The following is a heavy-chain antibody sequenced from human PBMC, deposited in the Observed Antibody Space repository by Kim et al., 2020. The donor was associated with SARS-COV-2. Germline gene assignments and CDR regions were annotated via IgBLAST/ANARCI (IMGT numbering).Heavy chain of an antibody. CDR1: GFTFSSYA. Sequence: GGSLRLSCAASGFTFSSYAMSWVRQAPGKGLEWVSAISGSGGSTYYADSVKGRFTISRDNSKNTLYLQMNSLRAEDTAVYYCAKTAEPWYYDSSGYYGYFDYWGQGTLVTVSS. J-gene: IGHJ4*02. D-gene: IGHD3-22*01. V-gene: IGHV3-23*01. CDR2: ISGSGGST. CDR3: AKTAEPWYYDSSGYYGYFDY.